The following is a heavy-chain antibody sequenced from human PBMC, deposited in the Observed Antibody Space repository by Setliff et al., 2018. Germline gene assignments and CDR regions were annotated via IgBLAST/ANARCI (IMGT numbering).Heavy chain of an antibody. Sequence: SETLSLTCSVSGASISSDGYYWSWIRQYPGKGLEWIGYIYYSGSTYYNPSLKSRVTISLETSENQFSLELSSVTAADTAVYYCASGPDSGMMEAFDIWGQGTMVTVSS. CDR2: IYYSGST. CDR1: GASISSDGYY. CDR3: ASGPDSGMMEAFDI. D-gene: IGHD1-1*01. J-gene: IGHJ3*02. V-gene: IGHV4-31*03.